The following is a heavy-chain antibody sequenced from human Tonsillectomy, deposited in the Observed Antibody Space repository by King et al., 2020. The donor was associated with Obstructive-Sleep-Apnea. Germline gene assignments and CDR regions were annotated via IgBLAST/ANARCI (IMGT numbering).Heavy chain of an antibody. V-gene: IGHV7-4-1*02. J-gene: IGHJ4*02. CDR3: ARDRVADYYDSSGYLFPLIDY. CDR1: GSTFTSYA. CDR2: INTNTGNP. Sequence: QLVQSGSELKKPGASVKVSCKASGSTFTSYAMNWVRQAPGQGLEWMGWINTNTGNPTYAQGFTGRFVFSLDTSVSTAYLQISSLKAEDTAVYYCARDRVADYYDSSGYLFPLIDYWGQGTLVTVSS. D-gene: IGHD3-22*01.